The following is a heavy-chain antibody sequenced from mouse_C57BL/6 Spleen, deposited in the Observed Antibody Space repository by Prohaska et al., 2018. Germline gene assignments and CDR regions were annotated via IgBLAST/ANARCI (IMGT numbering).Heavy chain of an antibody. J-gene: IGHJ1*03. V-gene: IGHV1-22*01. CDR3: ATRRWLLHWYFDV. Sequence: HGKSLEWIGYINPNNGGTSYNQKFKGKATLTVNKSSSTAYMELRSLTSEDSAVYYCATRRWLLHWYFDVWGTGTTVTVSS. CDR2: INPNNGGT. D-gene: IGHD2-3*01.